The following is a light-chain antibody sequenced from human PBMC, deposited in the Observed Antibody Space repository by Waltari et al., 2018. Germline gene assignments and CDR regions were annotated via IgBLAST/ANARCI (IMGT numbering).Light chain of an antibody. CDR2: LGS. CDR1: QSLLHTNGYNY. Sequence: DIVVTQSPLSLPVTPGEPASISCRSSQSLLHTNGYNYLDWYLQKPGQSPQLLIYLGSNRAPGVPDRFSGSGSGTDFTLKISRVEAEDVGVYYCTQGLQTPVTFVGGTKVEIK. V-gene: IGKV2-28*01. CDR3: TQGLQTPVT. J-gene: IGKJ4*01.